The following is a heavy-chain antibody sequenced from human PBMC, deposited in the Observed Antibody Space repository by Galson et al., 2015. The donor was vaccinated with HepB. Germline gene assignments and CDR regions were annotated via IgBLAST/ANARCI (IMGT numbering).Heavy chain of an antibody. CDR1: GGSINSGGYY. CDR2: IFYSGDT. J-gene: IGHJ5*02. Sequence: TLSLTCTVSGGSINSGGYYWSWIRQRPGKGLEWIGYIFYSGDTYYNPSLKSRLSISIDTSKNQFSLKLNSVTAADTAVYFCAREALRAGFDRWGQGTLVTVSS. CDR3: AREALRAGFDR. V-gene: IGHV4-31*03.